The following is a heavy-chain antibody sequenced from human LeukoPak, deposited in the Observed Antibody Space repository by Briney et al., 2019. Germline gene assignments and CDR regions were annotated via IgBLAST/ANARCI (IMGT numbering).Heavy chain of an antibody. D-gene: IGHD3-10*01. J-gene: IGHJ3*02. V-gene: IGHV3-30*03. CDR3: AYGSGSYYTALDI. CDR1: GFTFSKYG. Sequence: GGSLRLSCVASGFTFSKYGMHWVRQAPGKGPEWVAVVSSDGSHKYYADSVEGRFTTSRDNSKNTLYLQVDSLRDEDTATYYCAYGSGSYYTALDIWGQGTMVTVSS. CDR2: VSSDGSHK.